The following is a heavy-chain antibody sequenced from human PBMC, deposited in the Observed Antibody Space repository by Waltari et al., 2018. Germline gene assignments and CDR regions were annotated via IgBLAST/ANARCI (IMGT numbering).Heavy chain of an antibody. J-gene: IGHJ3*02. CDR2: ISWNSGSI. CDR3: AKDLGISGDAFDI. CDR1: GFTFSSYA. V-gene: IGHV3-9*01. D-gene: IGHD7-27*01. Sequence: EVQLEESGGGLVQPGGALRLSCAASGFTFSSYAMSWVRQAPGKGLEWVSGISWNSGSIGYADSVKGRFTISRDNAKNSLYLQMNSLRAEDTALYYCAKDLGISGDAFDIWGQGTMVTVSS.